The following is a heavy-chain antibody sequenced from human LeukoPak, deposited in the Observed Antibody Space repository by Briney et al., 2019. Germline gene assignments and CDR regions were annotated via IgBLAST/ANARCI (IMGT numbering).Heavy chain of an antibody. CDR2: ISGYNGNT. J-gene: IGHJ4*02. Sequence: GASVKVSCKASGYTFTSYGISWVRQAPGQGLEWMGRISGYNGNTNYAQKFLGRVSMTADTATSTAYMELRSLTSDDTAMYYCARSGRGTYYYFDLWGQGTLVTVSS. CDR3: ARSGRGTYYYFDL. CDR1: GYTFTSYG. D-gene: IGHD5-12*01. V-gene: IGHV1-18*01.